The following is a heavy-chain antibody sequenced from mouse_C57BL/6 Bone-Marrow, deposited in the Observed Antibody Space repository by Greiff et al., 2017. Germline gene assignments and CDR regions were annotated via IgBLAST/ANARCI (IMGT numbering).Heavy chain of an antibody. CDR2: IDPSDSYT. D-gene: IGHD2-3*01. CDR3: ARQGLLRGAY. V-gene: IGHV1-50*01. J-gene: IGHJ3*01. Sequence: VKLQQPGAELVKPGASVKLSCKASGYTFTSYWMQWVKQRPGQGLEWIGEIDPSDSYTNYNQKFKGKATLTVDTSSSTAYMQLSSLTSEDSAVYYCARQGLLRGAYWGQGTLVTVSA. CDR1: GYTFTSYW.